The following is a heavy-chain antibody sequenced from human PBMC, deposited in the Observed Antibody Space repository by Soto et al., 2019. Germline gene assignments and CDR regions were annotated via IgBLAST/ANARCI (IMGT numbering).Heavy chain of an antibody. Sequence: WETLFLTFTVSADSISSYYWTWIRQPPGKGVEYIGYIYYSGRTYYNPSLKSLVTISVDTSKNQFSLKLSSVTAADTAVYYCARGHLGITTTGTWYDFDYWGQGTLVTVSS. D-gene: IGHD2-15*01. J-gene: IGHJ4*02. CDR2: IYYSGRT. CDR1: ADSISSYY. V-gene: IGHV4-59*01. CDR3: ARGHLGITTTGTWYDFDY.